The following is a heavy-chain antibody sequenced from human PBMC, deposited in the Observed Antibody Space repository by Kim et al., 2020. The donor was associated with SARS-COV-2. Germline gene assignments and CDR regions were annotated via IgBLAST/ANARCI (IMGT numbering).Heavy chain of an antibody. CDR3: AKDRIKSDYYGSGSLYYYYYDGMDV. Sequence: GGSLRLSCAASGFTFSSYAMSWVRQAPGKGLEWVSAISGSGGSTYYADSVKGRFTISRDNSKNTLYLQMNSLRAEDTAVYYCAKDRIKSDYYGSGSLYYYYYDGMDVWGQGTTVTVSS. J-gene: IGHJ6*02. CDR1: GFTFSSYA. CDR2: ISGSGGST. V-gene: IGHV3-23*01. D-gene: IGHD3-10*01.